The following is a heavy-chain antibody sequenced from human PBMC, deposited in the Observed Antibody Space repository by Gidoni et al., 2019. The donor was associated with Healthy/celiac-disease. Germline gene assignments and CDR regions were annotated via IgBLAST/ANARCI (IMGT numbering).Heavy chain of an antibody. CDR1: GVSISSGGYY. J-gene: IGHJ5*02. CDR2: IYYSGST. CDR3: ARGGHSGSYPFDP. D-gene: IGHD3-10*01. Sequence: QVQLQESGPGLVKPSQTLSLTCTVSGVSISSGGYYWSWIRQHPGKGLEWIGYIYYSGSTYYNPSLKSRVTISVDTSKNQFSLKLSSVTAADTAVYYCARGGHSGSYPFDPWGQGTLVTVSS. V-gene: IGHV4-31*03.